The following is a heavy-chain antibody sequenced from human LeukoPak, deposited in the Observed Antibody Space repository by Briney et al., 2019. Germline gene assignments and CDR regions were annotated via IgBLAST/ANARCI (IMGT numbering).Heavy chain of an antibody. CDR2: ISSSSSYT. J-gene: IGHJ4*02. CDR3: ARGGGSYYYGSEY. Sequence: GGSLRLSCAASGFTFSDYYMSWIRQAPGKGLEWVSYISSSSSYTNYADSVKGRFTISRDNAKNSLYLQMNSLRTEDTAVYYCARGGGSYYYGSEYWGQGTLVTVSS. CDR1: GFTFSDYY. V-gene: IGHV3-11*05. D-gene: IGHD3-10*01.